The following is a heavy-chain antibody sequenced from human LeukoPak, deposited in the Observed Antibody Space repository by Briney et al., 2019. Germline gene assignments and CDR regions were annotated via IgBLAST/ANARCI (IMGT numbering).Heavy chain of an antibody. CDR3: ARPEGDYQGHDAFDI. J-gene: IGHJ3*02. D-gene: IGHD4-17*01. CDR1: GFTFSSYA. CDR2: ISYGGSNK. Sequence: GRSLRLSCAASGFTFSSYAMHWVRQAPGKGLEWVAVISYGGSNKYYADSVKGRFTISRDNSKNTLYLQMNSLRAEDTAVYYCARPEGDYQGHDAFDIWGQGTVVTVSS. V-gene: IGHV3-30-3*01.